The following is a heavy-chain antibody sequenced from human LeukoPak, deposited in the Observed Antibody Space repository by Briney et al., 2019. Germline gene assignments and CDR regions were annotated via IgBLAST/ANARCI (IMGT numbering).Heavy chain of an antibody. J-gene: IGHJ4*02. CDR1: GYTFTGYY. Sequence: GASVKVSCKASGYTFTGYYIHWVRQAPGQGLEWMGWMNPNSGYTGYAQKFQGRVTMTRNTSISTAYMELSSLRSEDTAVYYCAMFSGVGWVTDYYNKDYWGQGTLVTVSS. CDR2: MNPNSGYT. V-gene: IGHV1-8*02. CDR3: AMFSGVGWVTDYYNKDY. D-gene: IGHD3-9*01.